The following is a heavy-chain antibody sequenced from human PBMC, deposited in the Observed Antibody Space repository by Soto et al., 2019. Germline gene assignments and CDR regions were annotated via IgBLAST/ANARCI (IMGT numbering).Heavy chain of an antibody. CDR3: ARSRGLGPWSHFDY. V-gene: IGHV3-11*01. J-gene: IGHJ4*02. Sequence: QIQLVESGGDLAKPGGSLRLSCAVSGFRVSDEYMSWIRQAPGQGLEWISYISNGVPYIFYADSVKGRFTTSKDNARNLLFLQMDNLRADDTAVYYCARSRGLGPWSHFDYWGQGTLVTVSS. CDR1: GFRVSDEY. CDR2: ISNGVPYI. D-gene: IGHD3-10*01.